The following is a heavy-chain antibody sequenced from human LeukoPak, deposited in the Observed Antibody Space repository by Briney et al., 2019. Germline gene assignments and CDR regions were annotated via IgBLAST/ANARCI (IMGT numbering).Heavy chain of an antibody. CDR1: GGSISSSRYY. D-gene: IGHD3-10*01. CDR3: AVAGVRGPNWFDP. J-gene: IGHJ5*02. V-gene: IGHV4-39*01. Sequence: SETLSLTCTVSGGSISSSRYYGGWIRQPPGKGLEWIGSIYYSGSTYYNPSLKSRVTISVDTSKNQFSLKLSSVTAADTAVYYCAVAGVRGPNWFDPWGQGTLVTVSS. CDR2: IYYSGST.